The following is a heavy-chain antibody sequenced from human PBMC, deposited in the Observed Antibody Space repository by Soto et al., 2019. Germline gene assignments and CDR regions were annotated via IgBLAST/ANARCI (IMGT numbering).Heavy chain of an antibody. CDR2: NSAGGSST. D-gene: IGHD4-17*01. V-gene: IGHV3-23*01. Sequence: GGSLRLSSVPSGFTFSTYAMSWVRQAQGKGLGWVSANSAGGSSTYYADSVKGLFTISRNNSINTLYLQMNSVRTEDTAVYYCAHPRGYGVFDAYDIWGQGAMVTVSS. CDR1: GFTFSTYA. J-gene: IGHJ3*02. CDR3: AHPRGYGVFDAYDI.